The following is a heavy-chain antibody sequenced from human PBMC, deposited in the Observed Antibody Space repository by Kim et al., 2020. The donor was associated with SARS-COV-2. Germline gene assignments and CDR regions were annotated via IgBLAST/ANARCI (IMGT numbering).Heavy chain of an antibody. CDR3: TRVPPYSNSWWDAFDI. J-gene: IGHJ3*02. Sequence: GGSLRLSCAASGFTFSDSAMYWVRQASGKGLEWVGRIRSKANSYATAYDVSVKGRFIISRDDSKNTAYLQMNSLKTEDTAIYYCTRVPPYSNSWWDAFDIWGQGRMVTDSS. V-gene: IGHV3-73*01. CDR2: IRSKANSYAT. CDR1: GFTFSDSA. D-gene: IGHD6-13*01.